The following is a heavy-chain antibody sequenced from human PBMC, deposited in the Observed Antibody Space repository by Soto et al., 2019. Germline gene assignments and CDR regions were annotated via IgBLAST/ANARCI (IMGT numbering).Heavy chain of an antibody. CDR2: ISYDGSNK. CDR3: AKDSSGWSQGLGPYGMDV. D-gene: IGHD6-19*01. V-gene: IGHV3-30*18. J-gene: IGHJ6*02. Sequence: PGGSLRLSCAASGFTFSSYGMHWVRQAPGKGLEWVAVISYDGSNKYYADSVKGRFTISRDNSKNTLYLQMNSLRAEDTAVYYCAKDSSGWSQGLGPYGMDVWGQGTTVTVSS. CDR1: GFTFSSYG.